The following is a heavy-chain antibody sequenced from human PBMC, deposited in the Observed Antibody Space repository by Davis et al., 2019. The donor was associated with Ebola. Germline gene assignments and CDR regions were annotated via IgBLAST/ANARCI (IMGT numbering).Heavy chain of an antibody. D-gene: IGHD3-22*01. CDR3: AKGFERDYYDSSGYYWTQWGAFDI. CDR1: GFTFSSYG. CDR2: ISYDGSNK. J-gene: IGHJ3*02. V-gene: IGHV3-30*18. Sequence: GGSLRLSCAASGFTFSSYGMHWVRQAPGKGLEWVAVISYDGSNKYYADSVKGRFTISRDNSKNTLYLQMNSLRAEDTAVYYCAKGFERDYYDSSGYYWTQWGAFDIWGQGTMVTVSS.